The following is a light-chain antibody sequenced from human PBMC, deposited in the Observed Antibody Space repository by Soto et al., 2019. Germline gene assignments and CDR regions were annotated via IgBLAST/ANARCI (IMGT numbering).Light chain of an antibody. V-gene: IGLV1-40*01. J-gene: IGLJ3*02. CDR2: GNS. Sequence: QSVLTQPPSVSGAPGQRGTISCTGSSSNIGAGYDVHWYQQLPGTAPKLLIYGNSNRPSGVPDRFSGYKSGTSASLAITGLQAEDEADYYCQSYDSSLSGSWVFGGGTKLTVL. CDR3: QSYDSSLSGSWV. CDR1: SSNIGAGYD.